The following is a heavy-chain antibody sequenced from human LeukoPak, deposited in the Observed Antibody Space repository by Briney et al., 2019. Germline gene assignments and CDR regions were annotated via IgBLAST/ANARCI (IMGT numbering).Heavy chain of an antibody. Sequence: SETLSLTCAVSTYSISSGYYWGWIRQPPGKGLEWIGSIYHSGSTFDNPSLKSRVTISVDTSKNQFSLRLSSVTAAETAMYYCARLWSGYKRIDYWGQGTLVTVSS. CDR3: ARLWSGYKRIDY. D-gene: IGHD5-12*01. CDR2: IYHSGST. CDR1: TYSISSGYY. V-gene: IGHV4-38-2*01. J-gene: IGHJ4*02.